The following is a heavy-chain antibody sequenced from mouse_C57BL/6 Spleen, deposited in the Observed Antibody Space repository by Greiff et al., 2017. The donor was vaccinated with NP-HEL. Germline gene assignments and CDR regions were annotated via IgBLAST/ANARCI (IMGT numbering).Heavy chain of an antibody. CDR3: ARRYYDYDVNYAMDY. Sequence: EVQGVESGGGLVKPGGSLKLSCAASGFTFSDYGMHWVRQAPEKGLEWVAYISSGSSTIYYADTVKGRFTISRDNAKNTLFLQMTSLRSEDTAMYYCARRYYDYDVNYAMDYWGQGTSVTVSS. CDR1: GFTFSDYG. J-gene: IGHJ4*01. V-gene: IGHV5-17*01. D-gene: IGHD2-4*01. CDR2: ISSGSSTI.